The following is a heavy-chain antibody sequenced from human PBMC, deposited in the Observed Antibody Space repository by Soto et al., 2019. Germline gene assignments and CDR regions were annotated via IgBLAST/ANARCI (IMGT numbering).Heavy chain of an antibody. Sequence: SVKVSCKASGFSFTSSAVQWVRQARGQRLEWIGWIVVGSGNTNYAQKFQERVTITRDMSTSTAYMELSSLRSEDTAVYYCAAARYFDWLKDYYFDYWGQGTLVTVSS. CDR2: IVVGSGNT. CDR1: GFSFTSSA. D-gene: IGHD3-9*01. V-gene: IGHV1-58*01. J-gene: IGHJ4*02. CDR3: AAARYFDWLKDYYFDY.